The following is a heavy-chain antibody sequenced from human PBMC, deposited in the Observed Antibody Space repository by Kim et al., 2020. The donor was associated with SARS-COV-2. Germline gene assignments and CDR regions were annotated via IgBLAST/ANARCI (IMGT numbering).Heavy chain of an antibody. J-gene: IGHJ6*02. D-gene: IGHD6-19*01. CDR3: AKPKIAVAGYGMDV. V-gene: IGHV3-23*01. Sequence: DAVKGRFTIARDNSKNTMYLQMNRLRAEDTAVYYCAKPKIAVAGYGMDVWGQGTTVTVSS.